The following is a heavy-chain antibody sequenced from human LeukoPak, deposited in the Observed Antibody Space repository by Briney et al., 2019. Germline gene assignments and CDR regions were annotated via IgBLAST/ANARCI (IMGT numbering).Heavy chain of an antibody. CDR2: IYTSGNT. Sequence: SETLSLTCTVSGGSISSYYWSWIRQPAGKGLEWIGRIYTSGNTNYNPSPKSRVTMSVDTSKDQFSLKLSSVTAADSAVYYCAREPYCSNGICYQRYYFDYWGQGTLVTVSS. J-gene: IGHJ4*02. D-gene: IGHD2-8*01. CDR1: GGSISSYY. CDR3: AREPYCSNGICYQRYYFDY. V-gene: IGHV4-4*07.